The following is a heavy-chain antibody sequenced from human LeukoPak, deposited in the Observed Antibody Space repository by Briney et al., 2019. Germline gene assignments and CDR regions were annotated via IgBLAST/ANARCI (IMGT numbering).Heavy chain of an antibody. D-gene: IGHD6-19*01. CDR3: ASSSIAVAGSDY. CDR2: INHSGST. Sequence: SETLSLTCAVYGGSFSGYYWSWIRQPPGKGLEWIGEINHSGSTNYNPSLKSRVTISVDTSKNQFSLKLSSVTAADTAVYYCASSSIAVAGSDYWGQGTLSPSPQ. CDR1: GGSFSGYY. V-gene: IGHV4-34*01. J-gene: IGHJ4*02.